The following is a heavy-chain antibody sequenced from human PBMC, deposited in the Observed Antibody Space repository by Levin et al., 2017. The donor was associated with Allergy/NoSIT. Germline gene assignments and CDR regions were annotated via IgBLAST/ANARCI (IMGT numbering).Heavy chain of an antibody. J-gene: IGHJ3*02. CDR3: ARIRGYCSSTSCYPIYGSGDNDAFDI. CDR1: GGSISSSSYY. D-gene: IGHD2-2*01. CDR2: IYYSGST. V-gene: IGHV4-39*01. Sequence: SQTLSLTCTVSGGSISSSSYYWGWIRQPPGKGLEWIGSIYYSGSTYYNPSLKSRVTISVDTSKNQFSLKLSSVTAADTAVYYCARIRGYCSSTSCYPIYGSGDNDAFDIWGQGTMVTVSS.